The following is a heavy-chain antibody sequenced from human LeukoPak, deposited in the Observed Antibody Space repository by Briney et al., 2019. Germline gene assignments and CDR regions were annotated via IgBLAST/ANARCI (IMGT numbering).Heavy chain of an antibody. D-gene: IGHD3-3*01. J-gene: IGHJ4*02. Sequence: PGGSLSLSCAASGFTFSSYAMSWVRQAPGKGLEWVSAIGGSGGSTYYADSVKGRFTISRDNSKNTLYLQMNSLRAEDTAVYYCAKDRYDFWSGYYRGYYFDYWGQGTLVTVSS. CDR2: IGGSGGST. V-gene: IGHV3-23*01. CDR1: GFTFSSYA. CDR3: AKDRYDFWSGYYRGYYFDY.